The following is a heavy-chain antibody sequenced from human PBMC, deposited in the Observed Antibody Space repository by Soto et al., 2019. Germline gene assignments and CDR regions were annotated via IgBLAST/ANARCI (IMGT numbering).Heavy chain of an antibody. D-gene: IGHD6-6*01. Sequence: WGSLRLSCEASGMNLEGYWMHWLRQAPGKGLVWVSEINTDGTSTNYADSLKGRFTISRDNARDTLYLQMNSLSVEDTAVYYCATLSAPVDFWGQGTLVTVSS. CDR1: GMNLEGYW. CDR3: ATLSAPVDF. V-gene: IGHV3-74*01. CDR2: INTDGTST. J-gene: IGHJ4*02.